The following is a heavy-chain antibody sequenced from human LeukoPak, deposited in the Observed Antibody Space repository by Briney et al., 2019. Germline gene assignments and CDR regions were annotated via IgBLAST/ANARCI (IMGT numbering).Heavy chain of an antibody. Sequence: GASVKVSCKASGGTFSSYAISWVRQAPGQGLEWMGGIIPIFGTANYAQKFQGRVTITADESTSTAYMELSSLRSEDTAVYYCARDPRYGASELSWFDPWGQGTLVTVSS. CDR3: ARDPRYGASELSWFDP. V-gene: IGHV1-69*13. CDR1: GGTFSSYA. D-gene: IGHD4-17*01. J-gene: IGHJ5*02. CDR2: IIPIFGTA.